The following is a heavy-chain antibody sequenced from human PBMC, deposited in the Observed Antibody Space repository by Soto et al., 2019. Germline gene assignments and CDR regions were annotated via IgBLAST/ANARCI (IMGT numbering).Heavy chain of an antibody. CDR3: ATTPEGYCSSTGCTLDY. CDR1: GFTFTIFA. J-gene: IGHJ4*02. V-gene: IGHV3-23*01. CDR2: ISGSGGST. Sequence: EVQLLESGGDLVQPGGSLRLSCAASGFTFTIFAMSWVRQSPGKGLEWVSTISGSGGSTYYADAVKGRFTISRDNSMGTLYLQMKSLRVEDTAIYYCATTPEGYCSSTGCTLDYWGQGTLVTVSS. D-gene: IGHD2-2*01.